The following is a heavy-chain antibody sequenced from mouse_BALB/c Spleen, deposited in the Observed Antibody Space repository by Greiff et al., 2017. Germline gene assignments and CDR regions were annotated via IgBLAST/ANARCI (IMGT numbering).Heavy chain of an antibody. Sequence: VQLQQSGTVLARPGASVKMSCKASGYSFTSYWMHWVKQRPGQGLEWIGAIYPGNSDTSYNQKFKGKAKLTAVTSASTAHMELLSLTSEDSAVYYCGLYYRYEYAMDYWGQGTSVTVSS. CDR1: GYSFTSYW. J-gene: IGHJ4*01. CDR2: IYPGNSDT. CDR3: GLYYRYEYAMDY. D-gene: IGHD2-14*01. V-gene: IGHV1-5*01.